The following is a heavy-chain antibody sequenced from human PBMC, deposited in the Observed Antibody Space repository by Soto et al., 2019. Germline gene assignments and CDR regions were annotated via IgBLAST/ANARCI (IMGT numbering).Heavy chain of an antibody. D-gene: IGHD3-16*02. J-gene: IGHJ4*02. CDR3: ARVMITFGGVIVIPSGYFDY. V-gene: IGHV4-30-4*01. CDR2: IYYSGST. CDR1: GGSISSGDYY. Sequence: QVQLQESGPGLVKPSQTLSLTCTVSGGSISSGDYYWSWIRQPPGKGLEWIGYIYYSGSTYYNPSLKSRVTISVDTSKNQFSLKLSSVTAADTAVYYCARVMITFGGVIVIPSGYFDYWGQGTLVTVSS.